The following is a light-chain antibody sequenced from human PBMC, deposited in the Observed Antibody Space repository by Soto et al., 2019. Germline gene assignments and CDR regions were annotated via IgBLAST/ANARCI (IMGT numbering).Light chain of an antibody. Sequence: EIVMTQSPATLSVSPXEXXXLSCRASQSVSSNLAWYQQKPGQAPRLLIYGASTRATGIPARFSGSGSGTEFTLTISSLQSEDFAVYYCQQYSNWPYTFGQGTNLEIK. CDR2: GAS. CDR1: QSVSSN. V-gene: IGKV3-15*01. CDR3: QQYSNWPYT. J-gene: IGKJ2*01.